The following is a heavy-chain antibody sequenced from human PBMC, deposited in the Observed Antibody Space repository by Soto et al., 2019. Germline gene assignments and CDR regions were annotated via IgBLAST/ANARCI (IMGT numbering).Heavy chain of an antibody. CDR3: ARSSTSANYFDY. J-gene: IGHJ4*02. D-gene: IGHD2-2*01. V-gene: IGHV4-31*03. CDR1: GGSISSGGYY. CDR2: IYYSGST. Sequence: QVQLQESGPGLVKPSQTLSLTCTVSGGSISSGGYYWSWIRQHPGKGLEWIGYIYYSGSTYYNPSLKSRVTISVDMSKNQFSLKLSSVTAADTAVYYCARSSTSANYFDYWGQGTLVAVSS.